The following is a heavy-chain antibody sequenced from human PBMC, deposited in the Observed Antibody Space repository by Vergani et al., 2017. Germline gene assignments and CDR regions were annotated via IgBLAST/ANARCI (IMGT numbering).Heavy chain of an antibody. J-gene: IGHJ3*02. Sequence: QVQLQESGPGLVKPSETLSLTCTVSGGSISNYYWSWIRQPPGKGLECIGYISYSGSTNYNPPLKSRVTISVDTSKNQFSLKLSSVTAADTAVYYCARVLDYGGNLWGFDIWGQGTMVTVSS. CDR3: ARVLDYGGNLWGFDI. CDR2: ISYSGST. CDR1: GGSISNYY. V-gene: IGHV4-59*01. D-gene: IGHD4-23*01.